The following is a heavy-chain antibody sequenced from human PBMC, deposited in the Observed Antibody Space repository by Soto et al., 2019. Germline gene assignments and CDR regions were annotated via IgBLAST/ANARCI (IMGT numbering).Heavy chain of an antibody. CDR1: GFTFSNYA. J-gene: IGHJ4*02. CDR3: ATGGATITIFGVVIPKFDY. V-gene: IGHV3-23*01. CDR2: ISGSGGST. Sequence: PGGSLRLSCAASGFTFSNYAMSWVRQAPGKGLEWVSAISGSGGSTYYADSVKGRFTISRDNSKNTLYLQMNSLRAEDTAVYYCATGGATITIFGVVIPKFDYWGQGTLVTVSS. D-gene: IGHD3-3*01.